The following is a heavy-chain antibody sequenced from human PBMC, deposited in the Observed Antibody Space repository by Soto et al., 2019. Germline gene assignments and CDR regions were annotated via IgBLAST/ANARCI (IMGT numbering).Heavy chain of an antibody. CDR2: INAGNGNT. Sequence: QVQLVQSGAEVKKPGASVKVSCKASGYTFTSYAMHWVRQAPGQRLEWMGWINAGNGNTKYSQKFQGRVTITRDTSASTADMELSSLSSEDTAVYYCARDPGSGWYPMQYFDYWGQGTLVTVSS. J-gene: IGHJ4*02. D-gene: IGHD6-19*01. CDR1: GYTFTSYA. V-gene: IGHV1-3*01. CDR3: ARDPGSGWYPMQYFDY.